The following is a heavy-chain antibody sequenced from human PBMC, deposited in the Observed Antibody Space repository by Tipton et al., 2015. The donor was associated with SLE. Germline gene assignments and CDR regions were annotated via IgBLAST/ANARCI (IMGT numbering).Heavy chain of an antibody. J-gene: IGHJ4*02. Sequence: LRLSCAASGFTFSDYYMSWIRQAPGKGLEWIGEIYHSGSTNYNPSLKSRVTISVDKSKNQFSLKLSSVTAADTAVYYCARSAPLRYFDWFPRYFDYWGQGTLVTVSS. CDR3: ARSAPLRYFDWFPRYFDY. D-gene: IGHD3-9*01. V-gene: IGHV4-34*01. CDR2: IYHSGST. CDR1: GFTFSDYY.